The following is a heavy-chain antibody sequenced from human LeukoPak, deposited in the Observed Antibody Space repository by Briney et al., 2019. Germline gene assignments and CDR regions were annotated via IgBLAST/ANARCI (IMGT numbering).Heavy chain of an antibody. Sequence: ASVKVSFKASGYTCTAYYMHWVRQAPGQGLEWMGWINPSTGGKNYAQNFQGRVTMTRDTSISTAYMELSSLRSDDTAVYYCARADTGLVRVLDYWGQGTLVTVSS. CDR2: INPSTGGK. J-gene: IGHJ4*02. CDR3: ARADTGLVRVLDY. D-gene: IGHD5-18*01. V-gene: IGHV1-2*02. CDR1: GYTCTAYY.